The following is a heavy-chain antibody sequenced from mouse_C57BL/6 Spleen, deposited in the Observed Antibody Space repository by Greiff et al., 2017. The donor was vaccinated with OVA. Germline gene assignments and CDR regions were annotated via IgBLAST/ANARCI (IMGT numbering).Heavy chain of an antibody. V-gene: IGHV1-55*01. Sequence: QVQLQQSGAELVKPGASVKMSCKASGYTFTSYWITWVKQRPGQGLEWIGDIYPGSGSTNYNEKFKSKATLTVDTSSSTAYMQLSSLTSEDSAVYYCAKGHDGYYGYYFDYWGQGTTLTVSS. CDR3: AKGHDGYYGYYFDY. D-gene: IGHD2-3*01. CDR2: IYPGSGST. CDR1: GYTFTSYW. J-gene: IGHJ2*01.